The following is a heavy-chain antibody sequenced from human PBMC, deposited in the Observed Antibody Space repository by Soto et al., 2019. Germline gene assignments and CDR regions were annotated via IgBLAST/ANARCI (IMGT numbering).Heavy chain of an antibody. CDR3: ARDVEMATIGSHFRY. Sequence: ASVKVSCKASGYTFTSYYMHWVRQAPGQGLEWMGIINPSGGSTSYAQKFQGRVTMTRDTSTSTVYMELSSLRSEDTAVYYCARDVEMATIGSHFRYWGRGTLVTVSS. D-gene: IGHD5-12*01. V-gene: IGHV1-46*01. CDR2: INPSGGST. CDR1: GYTFTSYY. J-gene: IGHJ4*02.